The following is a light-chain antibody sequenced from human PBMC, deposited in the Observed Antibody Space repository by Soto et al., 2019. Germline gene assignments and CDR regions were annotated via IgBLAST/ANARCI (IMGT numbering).Light chain of an antibody. J-gene: IGLJ2*01. CDR1: ISDIGGYNF. Sequence: QSALTQPASVSGSPGQSITISCTGTISDIGGYNFISWYQHHPGKAPKLVIYDVNNRPSGVSNRFSGSKSGNTASLTISGLQAEDEADYYCSSYTSSSVVFGGGTKLTVL. V-gene: IGLV2-14*01. CDR3: SSYTSSSVV. CDR2: DVN.